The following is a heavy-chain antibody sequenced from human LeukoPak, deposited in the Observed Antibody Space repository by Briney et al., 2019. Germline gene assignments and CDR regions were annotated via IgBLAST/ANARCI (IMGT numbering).Heavy chain of an antibody. D-gene: IGHD5-18*01. CDR3: AKRGYTYDFGY. CDR1: GFTFRSYA. CDR2: ISGNGGST. J-gene: IGHJ4*02. Sequence: GGSLRLSCAASGFTFRSYAMKWVRQAPGKGLEWVSAISGNGGSTYYADSVKGRFTISRDNSKNTVYLQMNSLRAEDTAVYYCAKRGYTYDFGYWGQGTLVTVSS. V-gene: IGHV3-23*01.